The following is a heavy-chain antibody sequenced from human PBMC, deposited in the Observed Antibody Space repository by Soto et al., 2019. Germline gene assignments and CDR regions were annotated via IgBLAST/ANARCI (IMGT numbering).Heavy chain of an antibody. J-gene: IGHJ5*02. V-gene: IGHV4-34*01. D-gene: IGHD3-3*01. CDR2: INHSGST. CDR1: GASLSGYY. Sequence: SETLSLTCNVSGASLSGYYWSWIRQPPGKGLEWIGEINHSGSTNYNPSLKSRVTISVDTSKNQFSLKLSSVTAADTAVYYCAREELRFLEWLKRKNWFDPWGQGTLVTVSS. CDR3: AREELRFLEWLKRKNWFDP.